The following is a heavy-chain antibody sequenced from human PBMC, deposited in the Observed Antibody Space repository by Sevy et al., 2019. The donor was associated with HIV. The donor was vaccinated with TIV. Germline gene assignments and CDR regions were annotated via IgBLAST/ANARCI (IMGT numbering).Heavy chain of an antibody. CDR2: ISGYNGNT. CDR1: GYTFSSYG. D-gene: IGHD3-10*01. J-gene: IGHJ4*02. CDR3: ARDRSHYGSGSYYNPLDY. V-gene: IGHV1-18*01. Sequence: ASVKVSCKASGYTFSSYGISWVRQAPGQGLEWMGWISGYNGNTKYVEKIQGRVTMTIDTVTSTAYMELRRLSSDDTAIYYCARDRSHYGSGSYYNPLDYWGQGIPVTVSS.